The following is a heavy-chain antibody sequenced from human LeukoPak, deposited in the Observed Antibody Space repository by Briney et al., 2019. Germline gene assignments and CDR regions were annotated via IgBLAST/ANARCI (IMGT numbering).Heavy chain of an antibody. J-gene: IGHJ6*02. CDR3: ARTAEGQRAHVVYYYYGMDV. D-gene: IGHD2-15*01. Sequence: PGGSLRLSCAVSGFIFDDYAMSWVRQVPGKGLEWVSGITWNGGSRVYTDSVRGRFTIDRDNNKNSLNLQMNSLRAEDTALYYCARTAEGQRAHVVYYYYGMDVWGQGTTVTVSS. CDR1: GFIFDDYA. V-gene: IGHV3-20*04. CDR2: ITWNGGSR.